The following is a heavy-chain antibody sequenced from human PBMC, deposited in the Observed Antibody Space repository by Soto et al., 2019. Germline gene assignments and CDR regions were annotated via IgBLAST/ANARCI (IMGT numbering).Heavy chain of an antibody. CDR1: GFTFSNAW. CDR3: TTELWFGEPYFDP. D-gene: IGHD3-10*01. Sequence: EVQLVESGGGLVKPGGSLRLSCAASGFTFSNAWMSWVRQAPGKGLEWVGRIKSKTDGGTTDYAAPVKGRFTISRDDSKNTLYLQMNSLKTEDTAVYYCTTELWFGEPYFDPWGQGTLVTVSS. CDR2: IKSKTDGGTT. V-gene: IGHV3-15*01. J-gene: IGHJ5*02.